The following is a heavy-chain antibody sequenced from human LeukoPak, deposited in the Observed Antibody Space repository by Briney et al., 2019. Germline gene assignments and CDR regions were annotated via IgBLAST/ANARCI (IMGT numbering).Heavy chain of an antibody. Sequence: ASVKVSCKASGYTFTSYGISWVRQAPGQGLEWMGWISAYNGNTHYAQKFQGRVTITADESTSTAYMELSSLRSEDTAVYYCARGRTKPTVTTFDYWGQGTLVTVSS. CDR1: GYTFTSYG. CDR2: ISAYNGNT. V-gene: IGHV1-18*01. D-gene: IGHD4-17*01. J-gene: IGHJ4*02. CDR3: ARGRTKPTVTTFDY.